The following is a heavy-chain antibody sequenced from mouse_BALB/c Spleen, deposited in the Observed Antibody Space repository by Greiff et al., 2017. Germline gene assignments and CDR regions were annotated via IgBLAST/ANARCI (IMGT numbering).Heavy chain of an antibody. V-gene: IGHV2-9*02. J-gene: IGHJ4*01. CDR3: ARENAGRNDALDY. Sequence: VMLVESGPGLVAPSQSLSITCTVSGFSLTSYGVHWVRQPPGKGLEWLGVIWAGGSTNYYSTLMSKLSISKDNSKSQVFLKMNSLQTDDTAMYYCARENAGRNDALDYWGQGTSVTVSA. CDR1: GFSLTSYG. CDR2: IWAGGST.